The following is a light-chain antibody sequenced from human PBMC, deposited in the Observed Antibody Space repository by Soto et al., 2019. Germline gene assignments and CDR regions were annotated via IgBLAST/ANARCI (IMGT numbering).Light chain of an antibody. CDR2: RNN. J-gene: IGLJ2*01. Sequence: VLTQPPSASGTPGQRVTISCSGSSSNIGSNYVYWYQQLPGTAPKLLIYRNNQRPSGVPDRFSGSKSGTSAALAISVLRSEVEADYCGAAWDDSLSGHVVFGGGTKLTVL. V-gene: IGLV1-47*01. CDR1: SSNIGSNY. CDR3: AAWDDSLSGHVV.